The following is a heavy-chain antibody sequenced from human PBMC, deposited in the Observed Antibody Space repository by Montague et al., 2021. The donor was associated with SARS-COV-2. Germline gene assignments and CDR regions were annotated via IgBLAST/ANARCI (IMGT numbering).Heavy chain of an antibody. J-gene: IGHJ6*02. Sequence: ETLPLTCIVSGGSTNYYYWSWIRQSPGKGLEWIGYMYYSGSTNYNPSLKSRVTMSIDRSKNQFSLKLRSVTAADTAVYYCARVARYCTNGVCQTYYYYGLDIWGQGTTVTVSS. CDR3: ARVARYCTNGVCQTYYYYGLDI. CDR2: MYYSGST. D-gene: IGHD2-8*01. V-gene: IGHV4-59*01. CDR1: GGSTNYYY.